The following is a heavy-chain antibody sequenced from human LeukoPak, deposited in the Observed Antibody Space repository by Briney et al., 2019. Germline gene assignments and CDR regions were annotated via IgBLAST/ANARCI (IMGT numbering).Heavy chain of an antibody. D-gene: IGHD1-7*01. CDR2: IHYTGST. V-gene: IGHV4-59*08. J-gene: IGHJ3*02. CDR1: GDSIRSYY. CDR3: ARHGRVTGTTAHPDAFDI. Sequence: SETLSLTCTVSGDSIRSYYGSWIRQPPGKGLEWIGYIHYTGSTNSNPSLKSRVTISVDTSKNQFSLRLTSVTAADTAVYYCARHGRVTGTTAHPDAFDIWGQGTMVTVSS.